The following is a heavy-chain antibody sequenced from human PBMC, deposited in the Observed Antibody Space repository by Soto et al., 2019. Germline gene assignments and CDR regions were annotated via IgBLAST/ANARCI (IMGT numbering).Heavy chain of an antibody. J-gene: IGHJ4*02. CDR3: ARRYSDILTGYFYFDY. Sequence: SETLSLTCTVSDGSIRSYYRSWIRQPPGKGLEWIGYIYYSGSINYNPSVKSRVTISVDTSKNQFSLKLTSVTAADTAVYYCARRYSDILTGYFYFDYWGQGTLVTVSS. D-gene: IGHD3-9*01. CDR2: IYYSGSI. CDR1: DGSIRSYY. V-gene: IGHV4-59*01.